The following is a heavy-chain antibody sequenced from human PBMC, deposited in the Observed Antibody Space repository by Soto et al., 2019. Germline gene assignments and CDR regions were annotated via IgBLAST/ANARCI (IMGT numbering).Heavy chain of an antibody. Sequence: PGGYLRLSCAASGFSFSVYPMNWVRQAPGKGLEWVAFISFDGSKTYYSDSVKGRFTISRDNSKNTVSLQMNNLRPGDAAVYHCANLLNVAAAGTPHHDGVSVRGQGTTVTVS. CDR3: ANLLNVAAAGTPHHDGVSV. D-gene: IGHD6-13*01. V-gene: IGHV3-30*04. CDR1: GFSFSVYP. J-gene: IGHJ6*02. CDR2: ISFDGSKT.